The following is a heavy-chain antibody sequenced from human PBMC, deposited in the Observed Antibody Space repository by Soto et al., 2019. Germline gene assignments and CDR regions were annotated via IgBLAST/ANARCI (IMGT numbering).Heavy chain of an antibody. D-gene: IGHD3-9*01. CDR3: ARHGRYYDILTGYYSFGMDV. V-gene: IGHV4-39*01. CDR1: GGSISSSSYY. CDR2: IYYSGST. Sequence: PSETLSLTCTVSGGSISSSSYYWGWIRQPPGKGLEWIGSIYYSGSTYYNPSLKSRVTISVDTSKNQFSLKLSSVTAADTAVYYCARHGRYYDILTGYYSFGMDVWGQGTTVTVSS. J-gene: IGHJ6*02.